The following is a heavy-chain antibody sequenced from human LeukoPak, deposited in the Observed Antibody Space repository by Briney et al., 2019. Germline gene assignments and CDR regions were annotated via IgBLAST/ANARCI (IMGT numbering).Heavy chain of an antibody. J-gene: IGHJ6*03. CDR2: INHSGST. CDR3: ASCSGGGYYYYYMDV. CDR1: GGSFSGYY. Sequence: SETLSLTCAVYGGSFSGYYWSWIRQPPGKGLEWIGEINHSGSTNYNPSLKSRVTISVDTSKNQFSLKLSSVTAADTAVYYCASCSGGGYYYYYMDVWGKGTTVTVSS. D-gene: IGHD2-15*01. V-gene: IGHV4-34*01.